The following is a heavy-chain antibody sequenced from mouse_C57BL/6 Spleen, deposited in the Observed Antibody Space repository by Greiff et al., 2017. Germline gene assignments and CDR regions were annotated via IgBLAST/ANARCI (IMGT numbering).Heavy chain of an antibody. CDR1: GYAFSSSG. D-gene: IGHD1-1*01. J-gene: IGHJ4*01. CDR3: ARSRAVVATDYAMDY. CDR2: TYPGDGDT. Sequence: QVQLKQSGPELVKPGASVKISCKASGYAFSSSGMNWVKQRPGKGLEWIGRTYPGDGDTNYNGNFKGKATLTANKSSSTAYMQLSSLTSEDSAVYFCARSRAVVATDYAMDYWGQGTSVTVSS. V-gene: IGHV1-82*01.